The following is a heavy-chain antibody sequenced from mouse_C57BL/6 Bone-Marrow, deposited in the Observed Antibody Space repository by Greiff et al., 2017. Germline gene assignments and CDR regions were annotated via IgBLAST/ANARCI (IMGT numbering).Heavy chain of an antibody. V-gene: IGHV1-39*01. CDR2: INPNYGTT. CDR3: ARWAHYSGTDYFDK. Sequence: VQLQQSGPELVKPGASVKLSCKASGYSFTDYYMHWVKQSNRKSLEWIGVINPNYGTTSYNQKFKGKATLTVDQSSSTAYMQLNSLTSEDSAVYYCARWAHYSGTDYFDKWGKGTTLTVAS. CDR1: GYSFTDYY. J-gene: IGHJ2*01. D-gene: IGHD1-1*01.